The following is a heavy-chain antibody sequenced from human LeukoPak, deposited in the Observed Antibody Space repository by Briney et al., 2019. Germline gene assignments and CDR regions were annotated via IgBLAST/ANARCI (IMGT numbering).Heavy chain of an antibody. Sequence: ASVKVSCKASGYTFTSYYMHWMRQAPGQGLEWMGIINPSGGSTSYAQKFQGRVTMTRDMSTSTVYMELSSLRSGDTAVYYCARAPPHYDYVWGSYRLTYDAFDIWGQGTMVTVSS. CDR1: GYTFTSYY. D-gene: IGHD3-16*02. CDR2: INPSGGST. J-gene: IGHJ3*02. CDR3: ARAPPHYDYVWGSYRLTYDAFDI. V-gene: IGHV1-46*01.